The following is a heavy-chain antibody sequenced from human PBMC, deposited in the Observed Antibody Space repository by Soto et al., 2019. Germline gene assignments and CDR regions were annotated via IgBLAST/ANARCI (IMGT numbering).Heavy chain of an antibody. Sequence: SETLSLTCTVSGDSISSYYWSWVRQPPGKGLEWIGYIYYSGSTNYNPSLKSRVTISVDTSKNQFSLKLSSVTAADTAVYYCARDYGIAAGGLYNRFDPWGQGTLVTVS. V-gene: IGHV4-59*01. CDR2: IYYSGST. J-gene: IGHJ5*02. CDR1: GDSISSYY. CDR3: ARDYGIAAGGLYNRFDP. D-gene: IGHD6-13*01.